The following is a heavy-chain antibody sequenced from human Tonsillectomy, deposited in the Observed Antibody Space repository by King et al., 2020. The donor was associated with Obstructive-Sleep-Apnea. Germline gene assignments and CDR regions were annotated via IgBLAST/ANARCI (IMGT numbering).Heavy chain of an antibody. V-gene: IGHV3-23*04. J-gene: IGHJ4*02. CDR2: ISVSGGST. CDR1: GFTFSSYA. D-gene: IGHD2-2*03. CDR3: AKGLDIVVVPAAHFDY. Sequence: VQLVESGGGLVQPGGSLRLSCAASGFTFSSYAMSWVRQAPGKGLEWVSAISVSGGSTYYADSVKGRFTISRDNSKNTLYLQMNSLRAEDTAVYYCAKGLDIVVVPAAHFDYWGQGTLVTVSS.